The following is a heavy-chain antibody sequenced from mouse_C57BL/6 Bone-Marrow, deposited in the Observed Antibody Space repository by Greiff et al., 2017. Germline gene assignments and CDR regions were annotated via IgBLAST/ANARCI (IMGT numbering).Heavy chain of an antibody. Sequence: EVQLVESGGGLVKPGGSLKLSCAASGFTFSDYGMHWVRQAPEKGLEWVAYISSGSSTTNYADTVKGRFTISRDNAKNTLFLQMTSLRSEDTAMYYCARKRAIDYWGQGTSVTVSS. CDR3: ARKRAIDY. J-gene: IGHJ4*01. V-gene: IGHV5-17*01. CDR2: ISSGSSTT. CDR1: GFTFSDYG.